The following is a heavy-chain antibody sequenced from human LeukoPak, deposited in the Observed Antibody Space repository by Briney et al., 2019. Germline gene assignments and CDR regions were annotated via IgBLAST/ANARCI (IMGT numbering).Heavy chain of an antibody. J-gene: IGHJ4*02. CDR2: VHLDGRT. CDR1: GGSVINTNW. CDR3: AREGGFYRPLDY. D-gene: IGHD3-3*01. Sequence: SGTLSLSCGVSGGSVINTNWWTWVRQPPGKGLEWIGEVHLDGRTNYNPSLESRLTMSVDVSENQVSLKLTSVTAADTAVYYCAREGGFYRPLDYSGQGTLVTVSS. V-gene: IGHV4-4*02.